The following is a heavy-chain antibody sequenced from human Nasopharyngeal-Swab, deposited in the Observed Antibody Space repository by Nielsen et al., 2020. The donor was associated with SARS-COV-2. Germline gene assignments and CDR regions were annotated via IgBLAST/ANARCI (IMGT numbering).Heavy chain of an antibody. CDR3: ARDRPNYGMDV. J-gene: IGHJ6*02. CDR1: GGSITGYY. CDR2: IYYTGST. Sequence: SETLSLTCTVSGGSITGYYWSWIRQPPGKGLEWIGNIYYTGSTKYNPSLKSRVTISIDASKYQLSLKLTSVTAADTAVYYCARDRPNYGMDVWGRGTTVTVS. V-gene: IGHV4-59*01.